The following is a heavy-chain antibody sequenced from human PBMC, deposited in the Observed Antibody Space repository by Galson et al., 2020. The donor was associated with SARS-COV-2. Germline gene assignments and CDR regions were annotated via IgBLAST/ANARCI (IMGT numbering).Heavy chain of an antibody. CDR2: INPNSGGT. Sequence: GESLKISCKASGYTFTGYYMHWVRQAPGQGLEWMGWINPNSGGTNYAQKFQGRVTMTRDTSISTAYMELSRLRSDDTAVYYCAVGAPYSSGWYVLKYYGMDVWGQGTTVTVSS. D-gene: IGHD6-19*01. CDR1: GYTFTGYY. J-gene: IGHJ6*02. V-gene: IGHV1-2*02. CDR3: AVGAPYSSGWYVLKYYGMDV.